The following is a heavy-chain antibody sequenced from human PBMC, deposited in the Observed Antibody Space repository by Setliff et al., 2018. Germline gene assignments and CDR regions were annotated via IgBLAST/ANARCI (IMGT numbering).Heavy chain of an antibody. Sequence: ESGPTLVNPSQTLTLTCTFAGFSLTTSGMSVNWIRQPPGKALEWLARIDWDDDELFNSNLRTRLTISKDTSKKQVVLTLTKVDPVDTATYYCARSNLRYFESLDYWGQGILVTVSS. V-gene: IGHV2-70*04. D-gene: IGHD3-9*01. CDR3: ARSNLRYFESLDY. CDR1: GFSLTTSGMS. J-gene: IGHJ4*02. CDR2: IDWDDDE.